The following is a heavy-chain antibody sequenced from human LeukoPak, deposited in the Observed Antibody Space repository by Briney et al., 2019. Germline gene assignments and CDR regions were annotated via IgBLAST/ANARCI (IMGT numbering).Heavy chain of an antibody. J-gene: IGHJ3*02. CDR2: ISSSGSTI. Sequence: GGSLRLSCAASGFTFSSYEMNWVRQAPGKGLEWVSYISSSGSTIYYADSVKGRFTISRDNAKNSLYLQMNSLRAEDTALYYCARDLDWNYVGRAFDIWGQGTMVTVSS. CDR3: ARDLDWNYVGRAFDI. V-gene: IGHV3-48*03. CDR1: GFTFSSYE. D-gene: IGHD1-7*01.